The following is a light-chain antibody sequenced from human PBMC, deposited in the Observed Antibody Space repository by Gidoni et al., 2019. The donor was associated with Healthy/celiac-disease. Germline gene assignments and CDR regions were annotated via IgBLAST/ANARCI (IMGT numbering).Light chain of an antibody. Sequence: EMVLTQSPATLSLSPGERATLACRASQSVSSYLAWYQQKPGQAPRLLVYDASNGATGIPARCSGSGSWTYFPLTISSLEPEDFAVYYCQQRSNPLTFGGGTKVEIK. CDR2: DAS. V-gene: IGKV3-11*01. CDR1: QSVSSY. CDR3: QQRSNPLT. J-gene: IGKJ4*01.